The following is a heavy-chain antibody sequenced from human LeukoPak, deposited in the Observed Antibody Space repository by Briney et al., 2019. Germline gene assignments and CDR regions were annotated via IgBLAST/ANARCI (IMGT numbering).Heavy chain of an antibody. CDR1: GGSISSSNYY. V-gene: IGHV4-39*07. Sequence: SETLSLTCIVNGGSISSSNYYWACIPQPQGKGLEWIGTFYSGGSAYYNPSLTSRVSISKDTSDNQFSLRLYSVTAADTAVYYCARKQGGTMYDVWGQGTQVTVSS. D-gene: IGHD1-7*01. CDR3: ARKQGGTMYDV. J-gene: IGHJ4*02. CDR2: FYSGGSA.